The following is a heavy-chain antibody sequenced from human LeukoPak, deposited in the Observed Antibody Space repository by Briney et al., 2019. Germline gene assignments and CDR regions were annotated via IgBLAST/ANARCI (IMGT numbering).Heavy chain of an antibody. Sequence: PGGSLRLSCAASGFTFSSYSMNWVRQAPGKGLEWVSSISSSSSYIYYADSVKGRFTISRDNAKNSLYLQMNSLRAEDTAVYYCARAKSGSGSYSGYWGQGTLVTVSS. V-gene: IGHV3-21*01. CDR3: ARAKSGSGSYSGY. CDR1: GFTFSSYS. CDR2: ISSSSSYI. D-gene: IGHD1-26*01. J-gene: IGHJ4*02.